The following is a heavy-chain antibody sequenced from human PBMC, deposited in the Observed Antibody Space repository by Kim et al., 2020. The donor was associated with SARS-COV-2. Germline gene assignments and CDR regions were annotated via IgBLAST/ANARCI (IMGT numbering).Heavy chain of an antibody. J-gene: IGHJ4*02. CDR2: IYYSGST. Sequence: SETLSLTCTVSGGSISSSSYYWGWIRQPPGKGLEWIGSIYYSGSTYYNPSLKSRVTISVDTSKNQFSLKLSSVTAADTAVYYCAIVGIVGAIAVDYWGQGTLVTVSS. CDR3: AIVGIVGAIAVDY. V-gene: IGHV4-39*01. CDR1: GGSISSSSYY. D-gene: IGHD1-26*01.